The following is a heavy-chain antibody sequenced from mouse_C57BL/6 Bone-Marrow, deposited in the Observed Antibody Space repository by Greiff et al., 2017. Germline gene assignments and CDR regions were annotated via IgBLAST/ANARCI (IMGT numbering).Heavy chain of an antibody. V-gene: IGHV5-4*01. CDR2: ISDGGSYT. D-gene: IGHD1-1*01. CDR3: ARDYDGPY. CDR1: GFTFSSYA. Sequence: EVHLVESGGGLVKPGGSLKLSCAASGFTFSSYAMSWVRQTPEKRLEWVATISDGGSYTYYPDNVKGRFTISRDNAKNNLYLQMSHLKSEDTAMYYCARDYDGPYWGQGTLVTVSA. J-gene: IGHJ3*01.